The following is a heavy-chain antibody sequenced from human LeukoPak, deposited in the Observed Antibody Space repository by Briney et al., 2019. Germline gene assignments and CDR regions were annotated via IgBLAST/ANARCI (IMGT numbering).Heavy chain of an antibody. CDR1: GGTFSSYA. Sequence: ASVKVSCKASGGTFSSYAISWVRQAPGQGLEWMGGIIPIFGTAKYAQKFQGRVTITTDESTSTAYMELSSLRSEDTAVYYCARVPLGPTRETYYYYYMDVWGKGTTVTVSS. J-gene: IGHJ6*03. CDR3: ARVPLGPTRETYYYYYMDV. CDR2: IIPIFGTA. D-gene: IGHD3-16*01. V-gene: IGHV1-69*05.